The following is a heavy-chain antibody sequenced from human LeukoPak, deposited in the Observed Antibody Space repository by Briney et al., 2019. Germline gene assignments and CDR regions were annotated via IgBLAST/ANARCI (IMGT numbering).Heavy chain of an antibody. CDR1: GFTFSSYG. CDR2: IRYDGSNK. Sequence: GGSLRLSCAASGFTFSSYGMHWVRQAPGKGLEWVAFIRYDGSNKYYADSVKGRFTISRDNSKNTLYLQMNSLRAEDTAVYYCAKDRAISGVVTAFDYWGQGTLVTVSS. J-gene: IGHJ4*02. CDR3: AKDRAISGVVTAFDY. V-gene: IGHV3-30*02. D-gene: IGHD3-3*01.